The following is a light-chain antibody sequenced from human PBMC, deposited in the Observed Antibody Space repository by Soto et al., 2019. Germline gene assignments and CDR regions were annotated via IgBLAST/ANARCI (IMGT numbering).Light chain of an antibody. Sequence: ENVLTQSPGTLSLSPGERATLSCRASQSVSSSYLAWYQQKPGQAPRLLIYGASSRATGIPNRFSGSGSGTDFTLTISRLEPEDFAVYYCQQFSSYPLTFGGGTKVDI. CDR3: QQFSSYPLT. J-gene: IGKJ4*01. V-gene: IGKV3-20*01. CDR2: GAS. CDR1: QSVSSSY.